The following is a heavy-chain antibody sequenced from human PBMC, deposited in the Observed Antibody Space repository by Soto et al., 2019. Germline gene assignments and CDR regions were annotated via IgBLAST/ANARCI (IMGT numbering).Heavy chain of an antibody. CDR1: GYTFTGYY. V-gene: IGHV1-2*04. Sequence: ASVKVSCKASGYTFTGYYMHWVRQAPGQGLEWMGWIKPNSGGTNYAQKFQGWVTMTRDTSISTAYMELSRLRSDDTAVYYCAREFRVLRFLEWLPQYNWFDPWGQGTLVTVS. J-gene: IGHJ5*02. CDR3: AREFRVLRFLEWLPQYNWFDP. CDR2: IKPNSGGT. D-gene: IGHD3-3*01.